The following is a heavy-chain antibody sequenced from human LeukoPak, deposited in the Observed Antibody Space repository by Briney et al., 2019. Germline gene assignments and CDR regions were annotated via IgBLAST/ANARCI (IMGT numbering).Heavy chain of an antibody. CDR2: INNNGKS. CDR1: GGSISDYF. J-gene: IGHJ3*02. D-gene: IGHD6-13*01. Sequence: SETLSLTCIVSGGSISDYFCHWIRQSAGKGLEWIGRINNNGKSNYSPSLKSRVTISVDTSKNQFSLKLSSVTAADTAVYYCARALYSSSWYQKGNAFDIWGQGTMVTVSS. CDR3: ARALYSSSWYQKGNAFDI. V-gene: IGHV4-4*07.